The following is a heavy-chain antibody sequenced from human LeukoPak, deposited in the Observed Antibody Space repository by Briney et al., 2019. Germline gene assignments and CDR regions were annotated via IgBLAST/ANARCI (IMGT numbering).Heavy chain of an antibody. D-gene: IGHD5-24*01. CDR1: GFTVSSNY. Sequence: GGSLRLSCTASGFTVSSNYMVWVRQAPGKGLEWVATISYDGSDKYYADSVKGRFTISRDNSKNTLSLQMNSLRPEDTAVYYCATLRDGYMFDCWGQGTLVTVSS. V-gene: IGHV3-30*03. J-gene: IGHJ4*02. CDR2: ISYDGSDK. CDR3: ATLRDGYMFDC.